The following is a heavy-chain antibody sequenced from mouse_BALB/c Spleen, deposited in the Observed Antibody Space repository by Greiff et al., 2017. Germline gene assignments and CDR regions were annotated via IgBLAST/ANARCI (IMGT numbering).Heavy chain of an antibody. CDR1: GDSITSGY. D-gene: IGHD2-4*01. CDR2: ISYSGST. V-gene: IGHV3-8*02. J-gene: IGHJ3*01. CDR3: ARPMITTLLFAY. Sequence: EVQRVESGPSLVKPSQTLSLTCSVTGDSITSGYWNWIRKFPGIKLEYMGYISYSGSTYYNPPLKSRISITRDTSKNQYYLQLNSVTTEDTATYYCARPMITTLLFAYWGQGTLVTVSA.